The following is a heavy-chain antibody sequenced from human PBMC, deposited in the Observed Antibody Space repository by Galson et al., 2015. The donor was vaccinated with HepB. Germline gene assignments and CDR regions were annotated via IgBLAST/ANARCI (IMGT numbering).Heavy chain of an antibody. CDR1: GYSFTSYW. V-gene: IGHV5-10-1*01. Sequence: QSGAEVKKPGESLRISCKGSGYSFTSYWISWVRQMPGKGLEWMGRIDPSDSYTNYSPSFRGHVTISADKSISTAYLQWSSLKASDTAMYYCARRHYDFWSGYFNWFDPWGRGTLVTVSS. CDR2: IDPSDSYT. J-gene: IGHJ5*02. D-gene: IGHD3-3*01. CDR3: ARRHYDFWSGYFNWFDP.